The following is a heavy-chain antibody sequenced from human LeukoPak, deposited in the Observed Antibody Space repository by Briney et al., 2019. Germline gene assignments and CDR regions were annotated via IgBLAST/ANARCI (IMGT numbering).Heavy chain of an antibody. J-gene: IGHJ4*02. V-gene: IGHV3-23*01. D-gene: IGHD6-19*01. CDR1: GFTFSSYA. CDR3: AKEGPGVAVAGTEGVFDY. CDR2: IRGSGGST. Sequence: PGGSLRLSCAASGFTFSSYARSWVRQPPGKGLEGVSAIRGSGGSTYYADSVKGRFTISRDNSKNTLYLQMNSLRAEDTAVYYCAKEGPGVAVAGTEGVFDYWGQGTLVTVSS.